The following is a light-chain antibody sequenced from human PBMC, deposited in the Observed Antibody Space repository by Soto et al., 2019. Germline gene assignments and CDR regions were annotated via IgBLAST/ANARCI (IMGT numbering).Light chain of an antibody. CDR2: GNS. CDR1: TSNIGAGHG. CDR3: QSYDRSLTCVV. Sequence: QSVLTQPPSVSGAPGQRVTISCTGSTSNIGAGHGVHWYQHLPGTAPKLLMYGNSIRPSGVPDRFSGSKSGTSASLAITGLQAEEEADYYCQSYDRSLTCVVFGGGTKVTVL. J-gene: IGLJ2*01. V-gene: IGLV1-40*01.